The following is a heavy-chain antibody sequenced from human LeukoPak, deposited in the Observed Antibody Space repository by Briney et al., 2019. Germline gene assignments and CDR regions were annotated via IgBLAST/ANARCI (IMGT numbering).Heavy chain of an antibody. CDR2: IKQDGSEK. Sequence: GGSLRLSCAASGFTFSSYWMSWVRQAPGKGLEWVANIKQDGSEKYYVDSVKGRFTISRDNAKSSLYLQMNSLRAEDTAVYYCASATYYYDSSGYYYVPLDYWGQGTLVTVSS. J-gene: IGHJ4*02. D-gene: IGHD3-22*01. CDR1: GFTFSSYW. V-gene: IGHV3-7*01. CDR3: ASATYYYDSSGYYYVPLDY.